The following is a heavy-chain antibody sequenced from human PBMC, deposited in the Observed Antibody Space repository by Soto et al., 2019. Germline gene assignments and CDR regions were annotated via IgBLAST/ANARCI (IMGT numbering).Heavy chain of an antibody. CDR3: ARDYDFWSGYYFDAFDI. CDR2: INAGNGNT. Sequence: ASVKVSCKASGYTFTSYAMHWVRQAPGQRLEWMGWINAGNGNTKYSQKFQGRVTITRDTSASTAYMELSSLRSEDTAVYYCARDYDFWSGYYFDAFDIWGQGTMVTVSS. CDR1: GYTFTSYA. D-gene: IGHD3-3*01. J-gene: IGHJ3*02. V-gene: IGHV1-3*01.